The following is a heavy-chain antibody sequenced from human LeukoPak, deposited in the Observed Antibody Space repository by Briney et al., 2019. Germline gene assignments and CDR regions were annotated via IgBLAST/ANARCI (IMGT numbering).Heavy chain of an antibody. Sequence: SETLSLTCTVPGGSIGSGDYYWSWIRQHPGKGLEWIGYIYSGSTYYNPSLKSRVTISVDTSKNQFSLKLSSVTAADTAVYYCARGVYDAAGFDYWGQGTLVTVSS. V-gene: IGHV4-31*03. J-gene: IGHJ4*02. CDR3: ARGVYDAAGFDY. CDR2: IYSGST. D-gene: IGHD5/OR15-5a*01. CDR1: GGSIGSGDYY.